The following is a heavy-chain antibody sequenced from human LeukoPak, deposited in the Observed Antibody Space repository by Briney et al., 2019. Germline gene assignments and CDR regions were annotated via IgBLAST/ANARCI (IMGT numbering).Heavy chain of an antibody. CDR1: GFGVSSNY. Sequence: GGSLRLSCAASGFGVSSNYTSWVRQAPGKGLEWVSVIYSGGSTYYADSVKGRFTISRDNSKNTLYLQMKSLRAEDTAVYYCARTDETAPAEDFQHWGQGTLVTVSS. CDR3: ARTDETAPAEDFQH. CDR2: IYSGGST. V-gene: IGHV3-53*01. D-gene: IGHD2-21*02. J-gene: IGHJ1*01.